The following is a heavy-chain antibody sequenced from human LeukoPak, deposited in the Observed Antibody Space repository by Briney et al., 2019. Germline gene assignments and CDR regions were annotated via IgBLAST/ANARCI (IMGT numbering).Heavy chain of an antibody. D-gene: IGHD2-2*02. CDR3: AKDLYCSSTSCYTTDY. CDR2: IYSGGST. Sequence: QPGGSLRLSCAASGFTVSSNYMSWVRQAPGKGLEWVSVIYSGGSTYYADSVKGRFTISRDNSKNTLYLQMNSLRAEDTAVYYCAKDLYCSSTSCYTTDYWGQGTLVTVSS. J-gene: IGHJ4*02. V-gene: IGHV3-53*01. CDR1: GFTVSSNY.